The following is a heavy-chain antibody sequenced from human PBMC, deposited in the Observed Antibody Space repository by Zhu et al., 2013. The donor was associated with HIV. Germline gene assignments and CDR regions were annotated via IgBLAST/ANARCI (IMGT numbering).Heavy chain of an antibody. CDR1: GGTFSSYA. Sequence: QVQLVQSGAEVKKPGSSVKVSCKASGGTFSSYAISWVRQAPGQGLEWMGGIIPIFGTANYAQKFQGRVTITADESTSTAYMELSSLRSEDTAVYYCASSLYCTNGVCYPYYYGMDVWGQGTTVTVSS. CDR2: IIPIFGTA. J-gene: IGHJ6*02. V-gene: IGHV1-69*01. CDR3: ASSLYCTNGVCYPYYYGMDV. D-gene: IGHD2-8*01.